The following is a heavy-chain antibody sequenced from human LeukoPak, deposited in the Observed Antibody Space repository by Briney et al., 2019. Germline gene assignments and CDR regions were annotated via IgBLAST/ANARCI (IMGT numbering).Heavy chain of an antibody. V-gene: IGHV4-34*01. J-gene: IGHJ6*03. Sequence: SETLSLTCAVYGGSFNDYYWSWIRQPPGKGLEWIGEINHSGSTNYNPSLKSRVTISVDTSKNQFSLKLSSVTAADTAVYYCARDAGYDFLGYYYMDVWGKGTTVTVSS. CDR1: GGSFNDYY. CDR2: INHSGST. D-gene: IGHD3-3*01. CDR3: ARDAGYDFLGYYYMDV.